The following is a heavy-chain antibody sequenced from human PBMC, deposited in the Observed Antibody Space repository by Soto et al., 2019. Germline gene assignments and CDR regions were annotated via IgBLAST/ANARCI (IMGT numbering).Heavy chain of an antibody. D-gene: IGHD3-3*01. CDR3: ARVATILGVISRFTNWFDP. J-gene: IGHJ5*02. CDR1: GGSISSGDYY. Sequence: QVQLQESGPGLVKPSQTLSLTCTVSGGSISSGDYYWSWIRQPPGKGLEWIGYIYYSGSTYYNPSLKSRVTISTDTSKNQFSLKLSSVTAADTAVYYCARVATILGVISRFTNWFDPWGQGTLVFVSS. CDR2: IYYSGST. V-gene: IGHV4-30-4*01.